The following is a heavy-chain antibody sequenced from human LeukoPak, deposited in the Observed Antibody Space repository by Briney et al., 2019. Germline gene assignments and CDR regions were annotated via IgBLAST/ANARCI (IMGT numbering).Heavy chain of an antibody. CDR1: RFTFSSYS. Sequence: PGGSLRLSCAASRFTFSSYSMNWVRQAPGKGLEWVSSISSSSSYIYYADSVKGRFTISRDNAKNSLYLQMNSLRAEDTAVYYCARDSSYSSGGGYWGQGTLVTVSS. V-gene: IGHV3-21*01. D-gene: IGHD6-19*01. CDR3: ARDSSYSSGGGY. J-gene: IGHJ4*02. CDR2: ISSSSSYI.